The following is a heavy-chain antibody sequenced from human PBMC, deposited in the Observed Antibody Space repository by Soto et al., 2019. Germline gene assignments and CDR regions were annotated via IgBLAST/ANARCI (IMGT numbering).Heavy chain of an antibody. D-gene: IGHD4-17*01. V-gene: IGHV3-30-3*01. J-gene: IGHJ6*02. Sequence: GGSLRLSCAASGFTFSSYAMHWVRQAPGKGLEWVAVISYDGSNKYYADSVKGRFTISRDNSKNTLYLQMNSLRAEDTAVYYCETVTTANTYGMDVWGQGTTVTVSS. CDR2: ISYDGSNK. CDR3: ETVTTANTYGMDV. CDR1: GFTFSSYA.